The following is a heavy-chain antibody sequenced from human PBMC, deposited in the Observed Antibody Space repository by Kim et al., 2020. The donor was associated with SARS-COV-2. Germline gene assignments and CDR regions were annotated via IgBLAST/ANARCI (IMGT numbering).Heavy chain of an antibody. J-gene: IGHJ4*02. CDR3: ARGGWYSTWY. D-gene: IGHD6-13*01. Sequence: YTDYAVSVKSRITINPDTPKNQFSLQLNSGTPEDTAVYYCARGGWYSTWYWGQGTLVTVSS. CDR2: YT. V-gene: IGHV6-1*01.